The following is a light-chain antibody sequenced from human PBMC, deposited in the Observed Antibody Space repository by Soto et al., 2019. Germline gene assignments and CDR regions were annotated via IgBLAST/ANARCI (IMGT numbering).Light chain of an antibody. J-gene: IGKJ1*01. CDR2: GAS. Sequence: EIVMTQSPATLSVSPGERATLSCRASQSVSSNLAWYQQKPGQAPRLLIYGASTRATGIPARFSGSGSGTEFTHTISSLQSEDFAVYYWQQYNNWPPVWTFGQGTKVEIK. CDR3: QQYNNWPPVWT. V-gene: IGKV3-15*01. CDR1: QSVSSN.